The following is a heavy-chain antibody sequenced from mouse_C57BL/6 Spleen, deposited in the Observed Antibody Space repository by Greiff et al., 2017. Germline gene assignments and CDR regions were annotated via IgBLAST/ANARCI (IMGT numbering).Heavy chain of an antibody. CDR3: ARSDSSGPFDY. V-gene: IGHV1-55*01. CDR2: IYPGSGST. J-gene: IGHJ2*01. CDR1: GYTFTSYW. D-gene: IGHD3-2*02. Sequence: QVQLQQPGAELVKPGASVKMSCKASGYTFTSYWITWVKQRPGQGLEWIGDIYPGSGSTNYNEKFKGKATFTADTSSNTAYMQLSSLTTEDSAIYYCARSDSSGPFDYWGQGTTLTVSS.